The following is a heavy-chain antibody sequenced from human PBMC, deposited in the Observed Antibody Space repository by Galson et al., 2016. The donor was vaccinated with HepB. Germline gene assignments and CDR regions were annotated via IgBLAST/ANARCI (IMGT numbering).Heavy chain of an antibody. CDR3: ARDGGSSNWGYYFDY. CDR2: INPSSGVT. Sequence: SVKVSCKASGYTFIAYYMHWVRQAPGQGLEWMGWINPSSGVTNYAQRFQGRVTMTRDTSISTAYMELSRLTSDDTAVYYCARDGGSSNWGYYFDYWGQGTLVTVS. J-gene: IGHJ4*02. V-gene: IGHV1-2*02. D-gene: IGHD6-13*01. CDR1: GYTFIAYY.